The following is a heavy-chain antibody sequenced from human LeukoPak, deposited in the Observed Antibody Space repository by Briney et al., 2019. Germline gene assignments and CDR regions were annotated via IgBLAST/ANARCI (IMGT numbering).Heavy chain of an antibody. D-gene: IGHD1-20*01. CDR3: ARDHNWEIFDY. V-gene: IGHV1-69*13. Sequence: ASVKVSCKASGGTFSSYAISWVRQAPGQGLEWMGGIIPIFGTANYAQKYQGRVTITADESTSTAYMELSSLRSEDTAVYYCARDHNWEIFDYWGQGTLVTVSS. CDR1: GGTFSSYA. J-gene: IGHJ4*02. CDR2: IIPIFGTA.